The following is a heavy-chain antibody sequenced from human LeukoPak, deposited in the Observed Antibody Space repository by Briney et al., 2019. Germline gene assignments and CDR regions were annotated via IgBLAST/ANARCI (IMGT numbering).Heavy chain of an antibody. Sequence: GGVLRLSCAASGFTFSSYWMHWVRQAPGKGLVWVSRIASDGSTVYADSVKGRFTISRDNAKDTVYLQMNSLRVEDTAVYYCIGSGGWPGYWGQGTLVTVSS. J-gene: IGHJ4*02. CDR2: IASDGST. CDR1: GFTFSSYW. D-gene: IGHD1-26*01. CDR3: IGSGGWPGY. V-gene: IGHV3-74*01.